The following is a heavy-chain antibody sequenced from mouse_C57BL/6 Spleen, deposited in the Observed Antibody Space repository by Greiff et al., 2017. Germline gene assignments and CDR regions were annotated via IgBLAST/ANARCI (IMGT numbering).Heavy chain of an antibody. V-gene: IGHV1-42*01. Sequence: VQLQQSGPELVKPGASVKISCKASGYSFTGYYMNWVKQSPEKSLEWIGEINPSTGGTTYNQKFKAKATLTVDKSSSTAYMQLKSLTSEDSAVYYCASTNWTWFAYWGQGTLVTVSA. J-gene: IGHJ3*01. CDR3: ASTNWTWFAY. D-gene: IGHD4-1*01. CDR2: INPSTGGT. CDR1: GYSFTGYY.